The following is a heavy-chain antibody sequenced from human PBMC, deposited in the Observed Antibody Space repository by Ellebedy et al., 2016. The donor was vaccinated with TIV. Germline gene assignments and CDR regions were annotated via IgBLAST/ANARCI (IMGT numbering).Heavy chain of an antibody. CDR2: IWYDGSNK. J-gene: IGHJ4*02. CDR3: ARDFHEYSSSLEYWSFDD. Sequence: GESLRLSXAASGFTFSSYGMHWVRQAPGKGLEWVAVIWYDGSNKYYSDSVKGRFTISRDNSKNTLYLEMNRMRAEDTAVYYCARDFHEYSSSLEYWSFDDWGQGTLVTVSS. V-gene: IGHV3-33*01. CDR1: GFTFSSYG. D-gene: IGHD6-6*01.